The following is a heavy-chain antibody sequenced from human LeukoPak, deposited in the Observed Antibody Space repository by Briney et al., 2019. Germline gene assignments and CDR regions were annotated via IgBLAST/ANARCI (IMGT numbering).Heavy chain of an antibody. V-gene: IGHV4-61*02. CDR1: GGSISSGSYY. CDR2: IYTSGST. J-gene: IGHJ3*02. Sequence: SETLSLTCTVSGGSISSGSYYWSWIRQPAGKGLEWIGRIYTSGSTNYNPSLKSRVTMSVDTSKNQFSLKLSSVTAADTAVYYCARDRYYDILTGYYLAFDIWGQGTMVTVSS. D-gene: IGHD3-9*01. CDR3: ARDRYYDILTGYYLAFDI.